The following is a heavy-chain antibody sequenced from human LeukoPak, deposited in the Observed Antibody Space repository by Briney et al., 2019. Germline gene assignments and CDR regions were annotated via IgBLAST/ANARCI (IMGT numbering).Heavy chain of an antibody. CDR3: ARDRLDDILTGYLPFTFDY. J-gene: IGHJ4*02. V-gene: IGHV3-30*04. CDR1: GFTFSSYA. CDR2: ISYDGSNK. D-gene: IGHD3-9*01. Sequence: GGSLRLSCAASGFTFSSYAMHWVRQAPGKGLEWVAVISYDGSNKYYADAVKGRFTSSRDNSKNTLYLQMHSLRAEDTAVYYCARDRLDDILTGYLPFTFDYWGQGTLVTVSS.